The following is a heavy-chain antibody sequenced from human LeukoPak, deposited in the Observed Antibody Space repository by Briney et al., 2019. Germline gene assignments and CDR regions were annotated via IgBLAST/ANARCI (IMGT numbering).Heavy chain of an antibody. J-gene: IGHJ3*02. CDR1: EYTFTGYY. CDR2: INPNSGGT. CDR3: ARQYNWNGHDAFDI. V-gene: IGHV1-2*02. D-gene: IGHD1-1*01. Sequence: ASVKVSCKASEYTFTGYYMHWVRQAPGQGLEWMGWINPNSGGTNYAQKFQGRVTMTRDTSISTAYMELSRLRSDDTAVYYCARQYNWNGHDAFDIWGQGTMVTVSS.